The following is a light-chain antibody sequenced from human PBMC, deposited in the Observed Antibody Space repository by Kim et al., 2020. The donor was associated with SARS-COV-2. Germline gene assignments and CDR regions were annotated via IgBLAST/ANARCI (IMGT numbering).Light chain of an antibody. CDR3: QQYYSTPPIT. Sequence: TINCKSSQSVLYSSNNKNYLAWYQQKPGQPPKQLIYCASTRESGVPDRFSGSGSGTDFTLTISSLQAEDVAVYYCQQYYSTPPITFGQGTRLEIK. CDR1: QSVLYSSNNKNY. CDR2: CAS. J-gene: IGKJ5*01. V-gene: IGKV4-1*01.